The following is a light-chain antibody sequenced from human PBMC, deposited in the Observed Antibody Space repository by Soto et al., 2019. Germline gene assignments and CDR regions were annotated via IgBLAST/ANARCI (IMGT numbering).Light chain of an antibody. V-gene: IGKV1-9*01. CDR1: QDVSRS. CDR3: QQLGTYPLT. J-gene: IGKJ4*01. Sequence: DTQLTQSPSFLSASVGDRVTIACRASQDVSRSVGWYQQKPGTAPKLLISAASTLNSGVPSRFSGSGSGTDFTLTISSLQPEDFATSYCQQLGTYPLTFGGGTKVEI. CDR2: AAS.